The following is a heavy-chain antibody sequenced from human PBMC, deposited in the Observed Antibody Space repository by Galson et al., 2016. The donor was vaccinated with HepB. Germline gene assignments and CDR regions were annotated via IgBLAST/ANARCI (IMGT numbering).Heavy chain of an antibody. J-gene: IGHJ4*02. D-gene: IGHD2-15*01. CDR3: ARPYCSGGRCYLDY. Sequence: QSGAEVKKRGESLKISCKGSGYSFTSYWIGCVRQMSGKSLEWMGIIYPGASDKRYSPSFQGQVTISADKSISTAHLQWSSLKASDSGMYYCARPYCSGGRCYLDYWGQGTLVTVSS. CDR2: IYPGASDK. V-gene: IGHV5-51*01. CDR1: GYSFTSYW.